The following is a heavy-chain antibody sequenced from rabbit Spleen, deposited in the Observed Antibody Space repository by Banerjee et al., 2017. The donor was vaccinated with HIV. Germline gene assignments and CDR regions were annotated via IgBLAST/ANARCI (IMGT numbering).Heavy chain of an antibody. CDR1: GFDFSSYY. D-gene: IGHD1-1*01. Sequence: QQQLKESGGGLVQPGGSLKLSCKGSGFDFSSYYMSWVRQAPGKGLEWIGYIDPFFGTTYFASWAKGRFTISKTSSTTVTLQMTSLTAADTATYFCARDTSSSFSSYGMDLWGPGTLVTVS. V-gene: IGHV1S45*01. CDR2: IDPFFGTT. J-gene: IGHJ6*01. CDR3: ARDTSSSFSSYGMDL.